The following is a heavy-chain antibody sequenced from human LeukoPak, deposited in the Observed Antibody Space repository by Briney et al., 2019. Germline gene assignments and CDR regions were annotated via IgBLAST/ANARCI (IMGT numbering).Heavy chain of an antibody. D-gene: IGHD5-24*01. CDR3: AKVPRDGYNYYFDY. CDR2: ISGSGGST. V-gene: IGHV3-23*01. CDR1: GFTFSSYA. J-gene: IGHJ4*02. Sequence: GGSLRLSCAASGFTFSSYAMSWVRQAPGKGLEWVSAISGSGGSTYYADSVKGRFTISRDNSKNTLYLQMNSLRAEDTAVYHCAKVPRDGYNYYFDYWGQGTLVTVSS.